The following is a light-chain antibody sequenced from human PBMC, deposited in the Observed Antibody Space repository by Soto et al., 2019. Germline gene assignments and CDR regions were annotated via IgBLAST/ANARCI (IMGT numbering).Light chain of an antibody. V-gene: IGLV2-8*01. CDR2: EVS. Sequence: QSVLTQPPSASGSPGQSVTISCTGTSSDVGGYNYVSWYQQHPGKAPKLMIFEVSERPSGVPDRFVGSKSGNTASLTVSGLQAEDEADYYCSSYAGSNHYVFGSGTKVT. CDR1: SSDVGGYNY. CDR3: SSYAGSNHYV. J-gene: IGLJ1*01.